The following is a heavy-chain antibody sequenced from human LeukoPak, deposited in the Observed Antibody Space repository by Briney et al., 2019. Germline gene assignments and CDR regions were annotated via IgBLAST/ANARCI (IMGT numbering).Heavy chain of an antibody. D-gene: IGHD1-26*01. J-gene: IGHJ4*02. CDR3: AKAVGATGDYFDY. V-gene: IGHV3-30*02. Sequence: PGGSLRLSCAASGFTFSSYGMHWVRQAPGKGLEWVAFIRYDGSNKYYADSVKGRFTISRDNSKNTLYLQMNSLRAEDTAVYYCAKAVGATGDYFDYWGQGTLVTVSS. CDR2: IRYDGSNK. CDR1: GFTFSSYG.